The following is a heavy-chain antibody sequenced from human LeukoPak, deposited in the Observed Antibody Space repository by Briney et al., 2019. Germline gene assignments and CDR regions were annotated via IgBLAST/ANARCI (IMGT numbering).Heavy chain of an antibody. J-gene: IGHJ4*02. CDR2: ISGRGGRT. V-gene: IGHV3-23*01. Sequence: GVSLRLSRAASGFTFSSYAMSWVRQAPGKGLEWVSAISGRGGRTYYPDSVEGRVTISRDNSKNTLYLQMNSLRTGDTGVYYCAKSRSRGWYYDLNFDYWGQGTLVTVSS. D-gene: IGHD6-19*01. CDR1: GFTFSSYA. CDR3: AKSRSRGWYYDLNFDY.